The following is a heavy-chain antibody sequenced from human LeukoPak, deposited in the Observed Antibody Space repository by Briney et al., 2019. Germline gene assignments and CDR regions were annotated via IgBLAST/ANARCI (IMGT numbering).Heavy chain of an antibody. D-gene: IGHD2-15*01. J-gene: IGHJ4*02. CDR3: ARHGYCSGGSCPRDVY. CDR2: IIPILGIA. CDR1: GYTFTSYG. Sequence: SVKVSCKASGYTFTSYGISWVRQAPGQGLEWMGRIIPILGIANYAQKFQGRVTITADKSTSTAYMELSSLRSEDTAVYYCARHGYCSGGSCPRDVYWGQGTLVTVSS. V-gene: IGHV1-69*04.